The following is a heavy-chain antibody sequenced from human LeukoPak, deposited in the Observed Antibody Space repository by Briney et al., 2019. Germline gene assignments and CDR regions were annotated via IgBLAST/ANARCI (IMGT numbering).Heavy chain of an antibody. CDR2: IYYSGST. D-gene: IGHD2-15*01. Sequence: PSETLSLTCTVSGGSISTSSYYWGWIRQPPGKGLEWIGSIYYSGSTYYNPSLKSRVTISVDTSKNQFSLKLNSVTAADTAEYYCARHSGGSGGRVDHWGQGTLVTVSS. CDR1: GGSISTSSYY. J-gene: IGHJ4*02. CDR3: ARHSGGSGGRVDH. V-gene: IGHV4-39*01.